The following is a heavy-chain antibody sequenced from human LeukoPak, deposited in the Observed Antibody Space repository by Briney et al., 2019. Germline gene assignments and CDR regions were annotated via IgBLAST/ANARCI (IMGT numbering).Heavy chain of an antibody. CDR3: ARGYSYGYASDY. D-gene: IGHD5-18*01. V-gene: IGHV1-69*13. CDR2: IIPIFGTA. J-gene: IGHJ4*02. Sequence: SVKVSCKASGGTFSSYAISWVRQAPGQGLEWMGGIIPIFGTANYAQKFQGRVTITADESTSTAYMELSSLRSEDTAVYYCARGYSYGYASDYWGQGTLVTVSS. CDR1: GGTFSSYA.